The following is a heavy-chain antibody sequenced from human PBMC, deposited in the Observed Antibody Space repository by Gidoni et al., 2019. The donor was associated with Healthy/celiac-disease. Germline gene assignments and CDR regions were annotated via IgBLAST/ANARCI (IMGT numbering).Heavy chain of an antibody. Sequence: VQLQDSGPGLVQPSHTLSLTCTVSGGSISSGGYSWSWIRQHPGKGLEWIGYIYYSGRNYYNPSRKSRVTRSVETSKNQFALKLSSVTAADTAVYYCARTINWGYDYWGQGTLVTVSS. D-gene: IGHD7-27*01. J-gene: IGHJ4*02. V-gene: IGHV4-31*03. CDR3: ARTINWGYDY. CDR2: IYYSGRN. CDR1: GGSISSGGYS.